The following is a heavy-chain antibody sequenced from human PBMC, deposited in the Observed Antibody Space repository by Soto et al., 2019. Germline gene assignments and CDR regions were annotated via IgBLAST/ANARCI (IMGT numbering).Heavy chain of an antibody. V-gene: IGHV1-69*13. CDR2: IIPIFGTA. D-gene: IGHD3-16*01. CDR3: ARDVSFKDYYGMDV. CDR1: GGTFSSYA. J-gene: IGHJ6*02. Sequence: GASVKVSCKASGGTFSSYAISWVRQAPGHGLEWMGGIIPIFGTANYAQKFQGRVTITADESTSTAYMELSSLRSEDTAVYYCARDVSFKDYYGMDVWGQGTTVTVSS.